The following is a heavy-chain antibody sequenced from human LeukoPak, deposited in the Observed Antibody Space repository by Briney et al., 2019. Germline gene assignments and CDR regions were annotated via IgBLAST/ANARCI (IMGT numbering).Heavy chain of an antibody. D-gene: IGHD3-10*01. V-gene: IGHV3-48*01. Sequence: GGSQRLSCAASRFTFSTYSMYWVRQAPGKGLGWMSYTSDNSNTIYYADSVKGRLTISRDNAKRSLFLQINSLRAGDTAVYFCAREGIGGASIPYYYYIDVWGKGTTVTVSS. CDR1: RFTFSTYS. CDR3: AREGIGGASIPYYYYIDV. J-gene: IGHJ6*03. CDR2: TSDNSNTI.